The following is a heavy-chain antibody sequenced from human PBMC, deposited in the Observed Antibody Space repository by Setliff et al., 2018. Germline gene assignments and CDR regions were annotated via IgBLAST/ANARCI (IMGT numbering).Heavy chain of an antibody. V-gene: IGHV3-43*01. CDR1: GFNFENYI. CDR2: ISWDGGST. J-gene: IGHJ5*02. CDR3: AAGQGRTWFDP. Sequence: SGGSLRLSCAASGFNFENYIRHWVRQVPGKGLEWVSHISWDGGSTYYVDSVKGRFTISRDNTKNSLYLQMNSLRVEDTAVYYCAAGQGRTWFDPWGQGTLVTRLL.